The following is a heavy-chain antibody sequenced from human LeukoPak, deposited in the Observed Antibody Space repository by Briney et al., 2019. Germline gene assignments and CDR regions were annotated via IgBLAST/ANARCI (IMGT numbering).Heavy chain of an antibody. J-gene: IGHJ4*02. V-gene: IGHV3-64*04. CDR2: IRSDGVDV. D-gene: IGHD7-27*01. CDR3: ARASTGDELDY. CDR1: GFTFSSYA. Sequence: PGGSLRLSCSVSGFTFSSYAMHWVRQAPGKGLEYVSVIRSDGVDVYYTDSVKGRFTISRDNSKNTLYLQMNSLRAEDTAVYYCARASTGDELDYWGQGTLVTVS.